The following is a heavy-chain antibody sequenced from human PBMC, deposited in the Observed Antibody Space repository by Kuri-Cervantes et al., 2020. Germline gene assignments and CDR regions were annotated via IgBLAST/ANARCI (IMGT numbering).Heavy chain of an antibody. J-gene: IGHJ4*02. CDR2: ISSDGSNK. V-gene: IGHV3-30-3*01. Sequence: GGSLRLSCAASGFTFSSFPMFWVRQAPGKGLEWVAVISSDGSNKYYADSVKGRFTISRDNSKNTLYLQMNSLRAEDTAVYYCARGGGWLPDYWGQGTLVTVSS. D-gene: IGHD5-12*01. CDR3: ARGGGWLPDY. CDR1: GFTFSSFP.